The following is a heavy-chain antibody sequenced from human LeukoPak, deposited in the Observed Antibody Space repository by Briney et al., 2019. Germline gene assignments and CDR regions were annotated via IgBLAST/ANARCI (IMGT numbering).Heavy chain of an antibody. J-gene: IGHJ3*02. CDR2: IYYSGST. V-gene: IGHV4-61*08. CDR3: ARVRVAARPNDAFDI. D-gene: IGHD6-6*01. Sequence: PSETLSLTCTVSGGSISSSGYYWSWIRQPPGKGLEWIGYIYYSGSTNYNPSLKSRVTISVDTSKNQFSLKLSSVTAADTAVYYCARVRVAARPNDAFDIWGQGTMVTVSS. CDR1: GGSISSSGYY.